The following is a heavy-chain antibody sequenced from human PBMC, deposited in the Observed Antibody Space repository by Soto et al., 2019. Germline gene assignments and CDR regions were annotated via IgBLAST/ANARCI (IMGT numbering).Heavy chain of an antibody. CDR1: GASSSCSY. V-gene: IGHV4-59*13. CDR3: ARDFAYFDS. J-gene: IGHJ4*02. D-gene: IGHD3-3*01. CDR2: VYHTGRT. Sequence: SETLSLTCAVSGASSSCSYWSWIRQPPGKGLEWIGYVYHTGRTSYNPSLKSRVSISMDTSKNQFSLNLDSVTAAETAVYFCARDFAYFDSWGQGTLVTVSS.